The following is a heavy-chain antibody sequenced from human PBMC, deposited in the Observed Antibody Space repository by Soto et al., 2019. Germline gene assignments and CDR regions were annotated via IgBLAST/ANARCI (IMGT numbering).Heavy chain of an antibody. D-gene: IGHD3-9*01. CDR2: ISGSGGRT. J-gene: IGHJ4*02. CDR3: AKDTGRLTSFPNYFDS. V-gene: IGHV3-23*01. Sequence: GGSLRLSCAASGFTVSSCAMNWVRQAPGKGLEWLSVISGSGGRTYYADSVKGRFTISRDNSKNTLSLQMNSLRAEDTAVYYCAKDTGRLTSFPNYFDSWGQGTLVTVSS. CDR1: GFTVSSCA.